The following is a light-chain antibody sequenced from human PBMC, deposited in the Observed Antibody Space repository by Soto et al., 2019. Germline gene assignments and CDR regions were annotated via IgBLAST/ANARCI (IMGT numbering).Light chain of an antibody. J-gene: IGLJ2*01. V-gene: IGLV2-8*01. CDR3: SSYAGSNNLV. Sequence: QSALTQPPSASGSPGQSVTISCTGTSSDIGDYNYVSSYQQHPGKAPKLMIYEVTKRPSGVPDRFSGSKSGNTASLTVSGLQAEDEAHYYCSSYAGSNNLVFGGGTKLTVL. CDR1: SSDIGDYNY. CDR2: EVT.